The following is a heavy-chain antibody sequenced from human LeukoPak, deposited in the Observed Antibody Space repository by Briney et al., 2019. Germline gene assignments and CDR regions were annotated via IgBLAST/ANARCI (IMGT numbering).Heavy chain of an antibody. CDR2: INPNSGGT. D-gene: IGHD6-13*01. J-gene: IGHJ4*02. Sequence: ASVKVSCKASGYTFTGYYMHWVRQAPGQGLEWMGWINPNSGGTNYAQKFQGWVTMTRDTSISTAYMELSRLRSDDTAVYYCARSPYSSSWPFDYWGQGTLVTISS. CDR1: GYTFTGYY. V-gene: IGHV1-2*04. CDR3: ARSPYSSSWPFDY.